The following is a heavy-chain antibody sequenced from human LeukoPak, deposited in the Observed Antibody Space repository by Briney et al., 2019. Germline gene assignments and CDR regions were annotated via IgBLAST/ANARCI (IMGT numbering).Heavy chain of an antibody. CDR2: MNPNSGNT. CDR3: ARETPLDY. V-gene: IGHV1-8*03. CDR1: GYTFTGYY. Sequence: ASVKVSCKASGYTFTGYYMHWVRQAPGQGLEWMGWMNPNSGNTGYAQKFQGRVTITRNTSISTAYMELSSLRSEDTAVYYCARETPLDYWGQGTLVTVSS. J-gene: IGHJ4*02.